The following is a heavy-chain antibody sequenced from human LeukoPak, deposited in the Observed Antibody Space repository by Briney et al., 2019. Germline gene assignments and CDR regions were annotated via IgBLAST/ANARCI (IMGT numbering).Heavy chain of an antibody. CDR1: GGSFSGYY. CDR2: INHSGST. V-gene: IGHV4-34*01. CDR3: ARDGYTLYYFDY. J-gene: IGHJ4*02. Sequence: SETLSLTCAVCGGSFSGYYWRWIRQPPGKGLEWIGEINHSGSTNYNPSLKSRVTISVDTSKNQFSLKLSSVTAADTAVYYCARDGYTLYYFDYWGQGTLVTVSS. D-gene: IGHD5-24*01.